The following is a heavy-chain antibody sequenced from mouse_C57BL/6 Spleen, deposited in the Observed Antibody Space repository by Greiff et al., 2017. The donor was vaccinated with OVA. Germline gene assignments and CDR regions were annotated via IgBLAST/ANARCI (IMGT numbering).Heavy chain of an antibody. D-gene: IGHD4-1*02. J-gene: IGHJ2*01. CDR1: GFSLSTSGMG. CDR2: IYWYDVK. Sequence: QVTLKESGPGILQSSQTLSLTCSFSGFSLSTSGMGVSWIRQPSGKGLEWLAHIYWYDVKRYNPSLKSRLTISKDTSRNQVFLKITSVDTADTATYYCARSNFFDYWGQGTTLTVSS. CDR3: ARSNFFDY. V-gene: IGHV8-12*01.